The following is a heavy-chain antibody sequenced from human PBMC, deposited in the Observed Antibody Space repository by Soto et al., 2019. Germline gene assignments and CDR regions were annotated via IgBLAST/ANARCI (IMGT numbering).Heavy chain of an antibody. CDR2: ISGSGGST. CDR1: GFTFSSYA. CDR3: AKDHRYYDILTGYLGYYGMDV. Sequence: EVQLLESGGGLVQPGGSLRLSCAASGFTFSSYAMSWVRQAPGKGLEWVSAISGSGGSTYYADSVKGRFTISRDNFKKTLYLQMNSMRAEDTAVYYCAKDHRYYDILTGYLGYYGMDVWGKGTKVNVSS. J-gene: IGHJ6*04. V-gene: IGHV3-23*01. D-gene: IGHD3-9*01.